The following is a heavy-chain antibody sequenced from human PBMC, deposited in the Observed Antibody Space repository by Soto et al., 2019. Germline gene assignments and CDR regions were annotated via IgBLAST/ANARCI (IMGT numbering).Heavy chain of an antibody. CDR1: GFTFDDYG. Sequence: EVQLVESGGGVVRPGGSLRLSSAASGFTFDDYGMSWVRQAPGKGLEWVSGINWNGGSTGYADSVKVRFTISRDNAKNSLYLQMNSLRAEDTALYYCARDLCDSSSWYAGDYWGQGTLVTVSS. CDR2: INWNGGST. D-gene: IGHD6-13*01. J-gene: IGHJ4*02. CDR3: ARDLCDSSSWYAGDY. V-gene: IGHV3-20*03.